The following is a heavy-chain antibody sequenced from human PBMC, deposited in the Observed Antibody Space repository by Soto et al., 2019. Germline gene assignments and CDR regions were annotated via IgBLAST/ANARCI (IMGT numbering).Heavy chain of an antibody. V-gene: IGHV3-33*01. CDR1: GFTFSSYG. CDR2: IWYDGSNK. J-gene: IGHJ4*02. D-gene: IGHD3-10*01. Sequence: QVQLVESEGGVVQPGRSLRLSCAASGFTFSSYGMHWVRQAPGKGLEWVAVIWYDGSNKYYADSVKGRFTISRDNSKNTLYLQMNSLRAEDTAVYYCARDSHGGDFDYWGQGTLVTVSS. CDR3: ARDSHGGDFDY.